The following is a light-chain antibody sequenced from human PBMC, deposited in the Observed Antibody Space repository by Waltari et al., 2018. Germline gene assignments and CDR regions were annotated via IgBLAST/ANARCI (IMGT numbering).Light chain of an antibody. CDR1: ILENAF. CDR3: QGWDKDTVV. CDR2: QDS. V-gene: IGLV3-1*01. Sequence: YGLTQPPSVSVSPGQTARINCSGDILENAFDSWFHRWPGQPPFLAVFQDSRRPSGIPERFSGSKSGNTATLTISGTQPLDESEYICQGWDKDTVVFGGGTKLTVL. J-gene: IGLJ3*02.